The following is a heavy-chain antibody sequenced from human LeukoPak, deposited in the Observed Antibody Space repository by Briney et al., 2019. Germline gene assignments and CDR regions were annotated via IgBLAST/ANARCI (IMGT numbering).Heavy chain of an antibody. Sequence: SETLSLTCTVSGGSISSGDYSWSWIRQPPGKGLEWIGEINHSGSTNYNPSLKSRVTISVDTSKNQFSLKLSSVTAADTAVYYCARGQYITGTTGYWGQGTLVTVSS. CDR3: ARGQYITGTTGY. D-gene: IGHD1-20*01. CDR1: GGSISSGDYS. CDR2: INHSGST. V-gene: IGHV4-61*08. J-gene: IGHJ4*02.